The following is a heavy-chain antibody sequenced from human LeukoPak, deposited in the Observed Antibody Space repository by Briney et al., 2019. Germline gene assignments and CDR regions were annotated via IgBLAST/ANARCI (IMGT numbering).Heavy chain of an antibody. CDR3: AKVGSWYSGSYCDY. J-gene: IGHJ4*02. Sequence: PGGSLRLSCAASGFTFSSYAMSWVRQAPGKGLEWVSTISGSGGSTYYADSVKGRFTISRDNSKNTLYLQMNSLRAEDTAVYYCAKVGSWYSGSYCDYWGQGTLVTVSS. CDR2: ISGSGGST. D-gene: IGHD1-26*01. CDR1: GFTFSSYA. V-gene: IGHV3-23*01.